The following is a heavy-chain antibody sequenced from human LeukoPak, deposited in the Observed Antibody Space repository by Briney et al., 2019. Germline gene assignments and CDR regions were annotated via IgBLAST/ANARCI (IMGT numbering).Heavy chain of an antibody. D-gene: IGHD3-10*01. CDR1: GYTFTSYY. CDR2: INPSGGST. V-gene: IGHV1-46*01. Sequence: RASVKVSCKASGYTFTSYYMHWVRQAPGQGLEWMGIINPSGGSTSYAQKFQGRVTMTRDTSTSTVCMELSSLRSEDTAVYYCARALAPPYYYGSGELGYWGQGTLVTVSS. J-gene: IGHJ4*02. CDR3: ARALAPPYYYGSGELGY.